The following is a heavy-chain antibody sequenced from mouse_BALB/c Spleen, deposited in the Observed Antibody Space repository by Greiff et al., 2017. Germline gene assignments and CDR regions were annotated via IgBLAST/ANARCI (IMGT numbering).Heavy chain of an antibody. CDR1: GFTFSSFG. CDR3: ARDNYSWFAD. J-gene: IGHJ3*01. V-gene: IGHV5-17*02. Sequence: EVKLMESGGGLVQPGGSRKLSCAASGFTFSSFGMHWVRQAPEKGLEWVAYISSGSSTIYYADTVTGRFTISRDNPKNTLFLQMTSLRSEDTAMYYCARDNYSWFADGGQGTLVTVSA. CDR2: ISSGSSTI. D-gene: IGHD2-12*01.